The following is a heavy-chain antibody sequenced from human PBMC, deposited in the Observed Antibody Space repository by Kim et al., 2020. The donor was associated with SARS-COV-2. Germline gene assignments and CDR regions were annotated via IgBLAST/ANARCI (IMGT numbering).Heavy chain of an antibody. CDR1: GDSVSSNSAA. CDR2: TYYRSKWYN. V-gene: IGHV6-1*01. Sequence: SQTLSLTCAISGDSVSSNSAAWNWIRRSPSRGLEWLGRTYYRSKWYNDYAVSVKSRITINPDTSKNQFSLQLNSVTPEDTAVYYCARSSYYYDSSGKGYYFDYWGQGTLVTVSS. CDR3: ARSSYYYDSSGKGYYFDY. D-gene: IGHD3-22*01. J-gene: IGHJ4*02.